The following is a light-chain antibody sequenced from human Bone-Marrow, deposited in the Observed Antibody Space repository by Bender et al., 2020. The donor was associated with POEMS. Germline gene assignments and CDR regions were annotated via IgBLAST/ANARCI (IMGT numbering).Light chain of an antibody. Sequence: QSAPTQPRSVSGSPGQSVALSCTGTSSDVGTYKYVSWYQQLPGKAPTLLIYDVTERPSGVPDRFSGSKSGNTAFLTISGLQVEDEAEYYCCSYAGSYTWVFGGGTKLTVL. V-gene: IGLV2-11*01. CDR3: CSYAGSYTWV. J-gene: IGLJ3*02. CDR1: SSDVGTYKY. CDR2: DVT.